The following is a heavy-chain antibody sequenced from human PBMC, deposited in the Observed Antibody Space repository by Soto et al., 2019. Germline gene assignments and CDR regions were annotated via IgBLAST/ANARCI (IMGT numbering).Heavy chain of an antibody. D-gene: IGHD3-3*01. CDR2: INHSGST. CDR1: GGSFSGYY. V-gene: IGHV4-34*01. Sequence: PSETLSLTCAVYGGSFSGYYWSWIRQPPGKGLEWIGEINHSGSTNCNPSLKSRVTISVDTSKNQFSLKLSSVTAADTAVYYCAAGDLRTNYYYGMDVWGQGTTVTVSS. J-gene: IGHJ6*02. CDR3: AAGDLRTNYYYGMDV.